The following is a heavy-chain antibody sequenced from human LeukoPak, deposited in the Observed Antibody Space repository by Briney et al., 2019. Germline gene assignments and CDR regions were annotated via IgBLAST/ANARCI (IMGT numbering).Heavy chain of an antibody. J-gene: IGHJ6*04. CDR3: ARSRVDTAMVNYYYYGIDV. V-gene: IGHV1-69*01. CDR2: IIPIFGTA. Sequence: SVKVSCKASGGTFSSYAISWVRQAPGQVLEWMGGIIPIFGTANYAQKFQGRVTITADESTSTAYMELRSLRSEDTAVYYCARSRVDTAMVNYYYYGIDVWGKGTTVTVSS. D-gene: IGHD5-18*01. CDR1: GGTFSSYA.